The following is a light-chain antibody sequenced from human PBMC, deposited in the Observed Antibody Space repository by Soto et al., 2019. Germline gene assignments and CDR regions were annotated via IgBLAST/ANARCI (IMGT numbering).Light chain of an antibody. CDR3: CSYGGSSALPYV. CDR2: EVT. CDR1: SSDVWTYNL. Sequence: QSVLARPASGSGAPEESGTISCTGTSSDVWTYNLVSWYQQHPGQAPKLIIYEVTERPSGVSNRFSGSKFGNTASLTISGLLPEDEADYYCCSYGGSSALPYVFGTGTKVTVL. V-gene: IGLV2-23*02. J-gene: IGLJ1*01.